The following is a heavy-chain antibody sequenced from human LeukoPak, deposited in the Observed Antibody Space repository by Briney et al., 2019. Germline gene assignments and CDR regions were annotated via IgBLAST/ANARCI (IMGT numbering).Heavy chain of an antibody. Sequence: GGSLRLSCATSGFTFSSSAMSWVRQAPGKGLEWVSTISGSGSGSSTYYADSVKGRFTISRDNSKNTLYLQMNSLRAEDTAVYFCARGVWGNYRHSYFDYWGQGTLVTVSS. J-gene: IGHJ4*02. CDR2: ISGSGSGSST. D-gene: IGHD3-16*02. CDR3: ARGVWGNYRHSYFDY. CDR1: GFTFSSSA. V-gene: IGHV3-23*01.